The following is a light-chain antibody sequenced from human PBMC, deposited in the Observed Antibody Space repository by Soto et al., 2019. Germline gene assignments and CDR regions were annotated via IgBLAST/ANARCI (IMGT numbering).Light chain of an antibody. V-gene: IGLV2-14*03. Sequence: QSVLTQPASVSGSPGQSITISCTGTSSDVGGYNFVSWYQQHPSKVPKLLIYDVNHRPSGVPDRFSGSKSGNTASLTISGLQAEDEADYYCCSYTSSDTRVFGTGTKVTVL. J-gene: IGLJ1*01. CDR2: DVN. CDR1: SSDVGGYNF. CDR3: CSYTSSDTRV.